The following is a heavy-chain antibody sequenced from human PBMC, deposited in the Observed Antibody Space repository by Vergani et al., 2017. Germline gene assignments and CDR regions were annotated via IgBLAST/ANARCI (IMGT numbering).Heavy chain of an antibody. Sequence: VQLVESGGGLVKPGGSLRLSCAASGFTFSSYGMHWVRQAPGKGLEWVAVIWYDGSNKYYADSVKGRFTISRDNSKNTLYLQMNSLRAEDTAVYYCARDRLWFGRREAKNAFDIWGQGTMVTVSS. D-gene: IGHD3-10*01. CDR3: ARDRLWFGRREAKNAFDI. CDR2: IWYDGSNK. CDR1: GFTFSSYG. V-gene: IGHV3-33*01. J-gene: IGHJ3*02.